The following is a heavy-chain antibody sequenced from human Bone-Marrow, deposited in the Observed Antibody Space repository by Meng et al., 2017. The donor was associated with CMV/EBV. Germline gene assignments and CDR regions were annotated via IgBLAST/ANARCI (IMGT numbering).Heavy chain of an antibody. D-gene: IGHD3-22*01. CDR1: AITFSTYW. Sequence: GESLKTSCAASAITFSTYWMDGVRQVPGKGLAWGSHINPDGSTTNFADSVRGRFTISRDNAKNTLYLQMNNLRPEDTAVYYCVKNDRWSKFEGWGQGTLVTVSS. V-gene: IGHV3-74*01. J-gene: IGHJ4*02. CDR3: VKNDRWSKFEG. CDR2: INPDGSTT.